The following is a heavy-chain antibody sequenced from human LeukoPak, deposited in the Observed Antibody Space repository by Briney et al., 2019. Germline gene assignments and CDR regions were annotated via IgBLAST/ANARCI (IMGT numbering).Heavy chain of an antibody. CDR3: ARDPNYYDSSGYFDY. CDR2: INPSGVST. V-gene: IGHV1-46*01. D-gene: IGHD3-22*01. Sequence: INPSGVSTSYAQKFQGRVTMTRDTSTSTVYMELSSLRSEDTAVYYCARDPNYYDSSGYFDYWGQGTLVTVSS. J-gene: IGHJ4*02.